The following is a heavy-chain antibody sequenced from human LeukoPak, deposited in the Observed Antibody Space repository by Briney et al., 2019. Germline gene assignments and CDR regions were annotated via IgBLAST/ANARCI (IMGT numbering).Heavy chain of an antibody. CDR3: VKGPRGIAAAGFDY. CDR1: GFTVSSNY. J-gene: IGHJ4*02. Sequence: GGSLRLSCAASGFTVSSNYMSWVRQAPGKGLEWVSVIYSGGSTYYADSVKGRFTISRDNSKNTLYLQMNSLRAEDTAVYYCVKGPRGIAAAGFDYWGQGTLVTVSS. D-gene: IGHD6-13*01. V-gene: IGHV3-66*01. CDR2: IYSGGST.